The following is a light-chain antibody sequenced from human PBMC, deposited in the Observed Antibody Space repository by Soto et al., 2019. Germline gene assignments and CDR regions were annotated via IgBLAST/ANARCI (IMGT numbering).Light chain of an antibody. J-gene: IGKJ4*01. Sequence: DIQMTQSPSSLSASVGDRVTITCRASQGISNYLAWYQQKPGKVPKLLIYAASTLQSGFPSRFSGSGSGTDFTLTFSSLQPADVATYYCEEYNSAPLTCGGGTNVEIK. V-gene: IGKV1-27*01. CDR1: QGISNY. CDR2: AAS. CDR3: EEYNSAPLT.